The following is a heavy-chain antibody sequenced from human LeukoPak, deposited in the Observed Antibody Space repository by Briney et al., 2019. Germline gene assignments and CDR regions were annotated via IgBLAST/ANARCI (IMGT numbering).Heavy chain of an antibody. J-gene: IGHJ6*02. D-gene: IGHD4/OR15-4a*01. CDR2: IYYTGAT. CDR1: GGSISHYY. V-gene: IGHV4-59*01. Sequence: SETLSLTCTVSGGSISHYYWSWIRQPPGKGPEWIGCIYYTGATNYNPSLKSRVTISVDTSKNQFSLKLNSVTAADTAVYYCAREDPRTKVPEGMDVWGQGTTVTVSS. CDR3: AREDPRTKVPEGMDV.